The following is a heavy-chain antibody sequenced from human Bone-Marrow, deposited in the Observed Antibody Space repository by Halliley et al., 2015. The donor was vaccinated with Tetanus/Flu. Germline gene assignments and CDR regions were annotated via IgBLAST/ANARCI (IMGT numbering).Heavy chain of an antibody. J-gene: IGHJ4*01. Sequence: SLRLSCAASGFTFSSYTMNWVRQAPGKGLEWVSSLSSSGSYIYYADSVKGRFTISRDNFKNSLSLQMSSLRAEDTADYYCAKGPDVVATLPVDFWGHGTLVTVSS. CDR1: GFTFSSYT. CDR2: LSSSGSYI. CDR3: AKGPDVVATLPVDF. V-gene: IGHV3-21*04. D-gene: IGHD5-12*01.